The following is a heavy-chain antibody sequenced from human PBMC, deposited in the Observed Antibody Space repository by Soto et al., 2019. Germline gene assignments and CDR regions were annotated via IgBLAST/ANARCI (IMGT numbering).Heavy chain of an antibody. CDR3: ARRLTVVPLAFDL. CDR1: GFSLTTSGVG. V-gene: IGHV2-5*01. CDR2: IYWNGDT. J-gene: IGHJ3*01. Sequence: GSGPTLVNPTQTLTLTCTFSGFSLTTSGVGVGWIRQPPGKALEWLALIYWNGDTRYSPSLKNRVIITTDTSKNQVVLTMTDMDPVDTATYYCARRLTVVPLAFDLWGQGTMVTVSS. D-gene: IGHD3-10*01.